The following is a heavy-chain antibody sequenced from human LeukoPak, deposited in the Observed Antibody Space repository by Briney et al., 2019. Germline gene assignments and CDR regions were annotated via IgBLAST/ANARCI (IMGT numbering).Heavy chain of an antibody. D-gene: IGHD2-8*02. V-gene: IGHV4-59*08. CDR1: GGSISGLY. Sequence: SETLSLTCTVSGGSISGLYWSWIRQPPGKGLEWIGFIYYSGTTSYNPSLKSRVTIAIDTSTNQFSLRVRSVTAADTAVYYCARHVMRNHPGGSSYTHAFDTWVHGTRVTVSS. J-gene: IGHJ3*02. CDR2: IYYSGTT. CDR3: ARHVMRNHPGGSSYTHAFDT.